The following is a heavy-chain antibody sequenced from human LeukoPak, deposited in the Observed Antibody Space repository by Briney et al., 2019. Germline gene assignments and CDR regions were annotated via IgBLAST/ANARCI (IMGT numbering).Heavy chain of an antibody. J-gene: IGHJ4*02. V-gene: IGHV3-21*04. CDR3: ARDRFSGSYPLDY. D-gene: IGHD1-26*01. CDR2: ISSSSTYI. CDR1: GFTFSSYT. Sequence: GGSLRLSCAASGFTFSSYTMNWVRQAPGKGLEWVSSISSSSTYINYADSVKGRFTISRDDAKNSLNLQMNSLRAEDTAVYYCARDRFSGSYPLDYWGQGTLVTVSS.